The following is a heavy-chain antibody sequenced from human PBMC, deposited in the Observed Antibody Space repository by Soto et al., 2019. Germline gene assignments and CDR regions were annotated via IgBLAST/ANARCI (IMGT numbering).Heavy chain of an antibody. CDR2: ISDSGSNT. V-gene: IGHV3-23*01. J-gene: IGHJ4*02. CDR1: GFTFNKYA. Sequence: GGSLRLSCAASGFTFNKYAMNWVRQAPGKGLEWVSGISDSGSNTYYADSVKGRFIIFRDNSKNTLQLQMNSLRAEDTAVYHCAKGTSGSYYDIDYWGQGTLVTVSS. CDR3: AKGTSGSYYDIDY. D-gene: IGHD1-26*01.